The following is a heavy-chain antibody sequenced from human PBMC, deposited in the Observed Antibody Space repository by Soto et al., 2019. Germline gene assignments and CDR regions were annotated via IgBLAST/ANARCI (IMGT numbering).Heavy chain of an antibody. V-gene: IGHV1-69*12. CDR3: ARDHDSSGYPYYFDY. Sequence: QVQLVQSGAEVKKPGSSVKVSCKASGGTFSNYAISWVRQAPGQGLERMGGIIPIFGTANYAQKFQGRVTLTADEYTSTDYMELSSLRSEDTAVYYCARDHDSSGYPYYFDYRGQGTLVTVSS. J-gene: IGHJ4*02. D-gene: IGHD3-22*01. CDR1: GGTFSNYA. CDR2: IIPIFGTA.